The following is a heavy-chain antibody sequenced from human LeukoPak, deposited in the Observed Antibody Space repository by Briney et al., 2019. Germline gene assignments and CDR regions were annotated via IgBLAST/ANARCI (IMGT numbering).Heavy chain of an antibody. CDR1: GSTFSSYW. CDR3: ARLWGDATIFDL. V-gene: IGHV3-7*01. J-gene: IGHJ4*02. Sequence: GGSLRLSCAASGSTFSSYWMSWVRQAPGKGLEWVANINQDGSRKHYVDSVKGRFTVSRDNAEKSLYLQTNSLRAEDTAIYYCARLWGDATIFDLWGQGTLVTVSS. CDR2: INQDGSRK. D-gene: IGHD5-12*01.